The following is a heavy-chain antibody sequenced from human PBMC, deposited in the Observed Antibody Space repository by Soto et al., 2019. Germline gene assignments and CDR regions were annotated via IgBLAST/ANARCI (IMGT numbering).Heavy chain of an antibody. CDR1: GYTFTSYA. V-gene: IGHV1-3*01. J-gene: IGHJ4*02. CDR3: ARDGAVSGNSNFDY. CDR2: INAGNGNT. Sequence: ASVKVSCKASGYTFTSYAIHWVRQAPGQRLEWMGWINAGNGNTKYSQKFQGRVTITRDTSASTAYMELRSLTSEDTAVYFCARDGAVSGNSNFDYWGQGTLVTVSS. D-gene: IGHD6-19*01.